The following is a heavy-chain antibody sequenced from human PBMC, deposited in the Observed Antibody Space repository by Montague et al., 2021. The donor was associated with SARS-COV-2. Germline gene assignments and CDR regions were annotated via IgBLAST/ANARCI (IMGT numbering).Heavy chain of an antibody. V-gene: IGHV3-74*01. J-gene: IGHJ5*02. CDR2: IRADGTTT. D-gene: IGHD6-13*01. CDR1: GFTFSAYW. CDR3: VRAFSNSFKWFDP. Sequence: SLRLSFPASGFTFSAYWMHWVRQAPGQGLEWVARIRADGTTTNYADSVKGRFTISRDNAQDTVYLHMTTLTAEDTAVYYCVRAFSNSFKWFDPWGQGTLVTVSS.